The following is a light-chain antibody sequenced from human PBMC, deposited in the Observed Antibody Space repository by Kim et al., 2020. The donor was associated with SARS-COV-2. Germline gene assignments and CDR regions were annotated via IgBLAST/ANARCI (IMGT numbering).Light chain of an antibody. CDR2: EVN. Sequence: GQSVTISCTGTSSDVGGYNYVSWYQHHPGTAPKLMIYEVNKRPSGVPDRFSGSKSGNTASLTVSGLQAEDEADYYCNSYADTNNLIFGGGTQLTVL. CDR1: SSDVGGYNY. V-gene: IGLV2-8*01. J-gene: IGLJ2*01. CDR3: NSYADTNNLI.